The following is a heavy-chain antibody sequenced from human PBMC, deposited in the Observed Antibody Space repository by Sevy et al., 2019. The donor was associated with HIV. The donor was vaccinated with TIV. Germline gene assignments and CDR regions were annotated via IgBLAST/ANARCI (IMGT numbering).Heavy chain of an antibody. CDR2: INSNSGAI. V-gene: IGHV1-2*02. Sequence: GSVKVSCKASGHTFSGNYIQWVRQAPGQGLEWLGWINSNSGAISYAQKFQDRVTMTRDTSTTTAYMELSRLRSDDTAVYYCATEYSYDYWGQGTLVTVSS. D-gene: IGHD5-12*01. CDR3: ATEYSYDY. J-gene: IGHJ4*02. CDR1: GHTFSGNY.